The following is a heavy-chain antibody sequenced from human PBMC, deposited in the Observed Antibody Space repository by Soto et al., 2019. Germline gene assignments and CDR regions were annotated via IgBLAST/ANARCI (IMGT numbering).Heavy chain of an antibody. CDR1: GGSISSGGYY. CDR2: IYYSGST. V-gene: IGHV4-31*03. Sequence: SETLSLTCTVPGGSISSGGYYWSWIRQHPGKGLEWIGYIYYSGSTYYNPSLKSRVTISVDTSKNQFSLKLSSVTAADTAVYYCARDWGRYCSGGSCSATDAFDIWGQGTMVTVSS. CDR3: ARDWGRYCSGGSCSATDAFDI. D-gene: IGHD2-15*01. J-gene: IGHJ3*02.